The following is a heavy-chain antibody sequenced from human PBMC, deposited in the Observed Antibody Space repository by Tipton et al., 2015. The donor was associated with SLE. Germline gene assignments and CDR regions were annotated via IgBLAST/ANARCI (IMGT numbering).Heavy chain of an antibody. CDR1: GFIFFEYG. D-gene: IGHD3-3*01. CDR2: ISGPGVDT. J-gene: IGHJ3*02. Sequence: SLRLSCAASGFIFFEYGMKWVRPTPGEGLEWVSHISGPGVDTYYADSVKGHFTISRDNSKSTLYLQMNNLRPEDTAVYYCAKDAIERNGVFDAFDIWGQGAMVTVSS. CDR3: AKDAIERNGVFDAFDI. V-gene: IGHV3-23*01.